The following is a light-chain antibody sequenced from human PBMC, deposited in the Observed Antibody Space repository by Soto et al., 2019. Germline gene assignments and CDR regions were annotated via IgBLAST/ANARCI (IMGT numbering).Light chain of an antibody. Sequence: QSVLTQPASVSGSPGQSITISCTGTSSDVGGYKYVSWYQQHPGKAPKLMIYTVSNRPSGVSNRFSGSKSGNTASLTISGLQVEDEADYYCSSYTSSSSHVFGAGTKVTVL. V-gene: IGLV2-14*01. CDR1: SSDVGGYKY. CDR2: TVS. CDR3: SSYTSSSSHV. J-gene: IGLJ1*01.